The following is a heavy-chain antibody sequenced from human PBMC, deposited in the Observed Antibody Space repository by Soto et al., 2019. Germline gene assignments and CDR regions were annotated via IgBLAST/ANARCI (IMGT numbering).Heavy chain of an antibody. CDR2: INHSGST. CDR1: GGSFSGYY. J-gene: IGHJ4*02. D-gene: IGHD1-26*01. CDR3: AREPGRDPVGY. Sequence: QVQLQQWGAGLLKPSETLSLTCAVYGGSFSGYYWSWIRQPPGKGLEWIGEINHSGSTNYNPSLKSRVTISVDTSKNQFSLKLSSVTAADTAVYYCAREPGRDPVGYWGQGTLVTVSS. V-gene: IGHV4-34*01.